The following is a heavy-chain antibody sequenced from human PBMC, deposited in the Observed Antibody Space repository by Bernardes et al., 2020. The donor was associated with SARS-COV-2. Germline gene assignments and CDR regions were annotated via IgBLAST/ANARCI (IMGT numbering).Heavy chain of an antibody. Sequence: SETLSLTCTVSGGSVSSSYWSWIRQPPGKGLEWIGYIYYSRSSNYNPSLKSRVTISVDTSKNQFSLKLSSVTAADTAVYYCARLLAVTGMSDYFDSWGQGTLVTVSS. J-gene: IGHJ4*02. D-gene: IGHD6-19*01. CDR2: IYYSRSS. V-gene: IGHV4-59*08. CDR1: GGSVSSSY. CDR3: ARLLAVTGMSDYFDS.